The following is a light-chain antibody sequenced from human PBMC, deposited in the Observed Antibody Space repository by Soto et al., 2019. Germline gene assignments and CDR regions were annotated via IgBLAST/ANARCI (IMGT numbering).Light chain of an antibody. CDR2: DAS. J-gene: IGKJ1*01. Sequence: EIVLTQSPGTLSLSPWERATLSCRASQSVSSSYLAWYQQKPGQAPRLLIYDASNRATGIPARFSGSGSGTDFTLTISRLEPEDFAVYYCQQYGSSSWTFGQGTKVDIK. V-gene: IGKV3-20*01. CDR1: QSVSSSY. CDR3: QQYGSSSWT.